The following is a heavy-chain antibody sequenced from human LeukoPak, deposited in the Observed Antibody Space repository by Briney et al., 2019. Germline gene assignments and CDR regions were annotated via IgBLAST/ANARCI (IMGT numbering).Heavy chain of an antibody. CDR2: ISGTGSSI. J-gene: IGHJ5*02. D-gene: IGHD3-3*01. V-gene: IGHV3-11*01. CDR3: ARDRSFGRRPLEWLFWFDP. CDR1: GFIFRDYY. Sequence: GGSLRLSYTASGFIFRDYYMTWIRQSPGKGLEIVSYISGTGSSIEYADSVKGRFTISRDNAKSSLYLQMNSLRVEDTAVYYCARDRSFGRRPLEWLFWFDPWGQGTLVTVSS.